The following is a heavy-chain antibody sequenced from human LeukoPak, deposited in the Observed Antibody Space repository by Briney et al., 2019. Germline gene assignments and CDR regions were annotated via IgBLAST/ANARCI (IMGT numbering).Heavy chain of an antibody. CDR3: ARELVGSGRVYYYYYGMDV. D-gene: IGHD3-10*01. Sequence: GGSLRLSCVASGFTFSNCAMSWVRQAPGKGLEWVSSLLGSGDNIHYADSVKGRFTISRDNAKNSLYLQMNSLRAEDTAVYYCARELVGSGRVYYYYYGMDVWGQGTTVTVSS. V-gene: IGHV3-23*01. J-gene: IGHJ6*02. CDR2: LLGSGDNI. CDR1: GFTFSNCA.